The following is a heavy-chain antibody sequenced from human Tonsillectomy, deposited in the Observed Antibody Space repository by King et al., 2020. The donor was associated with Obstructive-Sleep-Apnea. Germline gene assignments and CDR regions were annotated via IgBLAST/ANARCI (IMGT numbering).Heavy chain of an antibody. J-gene: IGHJ5*02. CDR1: GGSISSSY. CDR2: IYYSGTT. D-gene: IGHD5-24*01. Sequence: VQLQESGPGVVKPSETLSLTCSVSGGSISSSYWSWIRQPPGKGLEWIGYIYYSGTTNYNPSLKSRVTISVDTSKNQFSLRRSSVTAADTAVYYCARERTLQDSDGWRYNYFDPWGQGTLVTVSS. CDR3: ARERTLQDSDGWRYNYFDP. V-gene: IGHV4-59*01.